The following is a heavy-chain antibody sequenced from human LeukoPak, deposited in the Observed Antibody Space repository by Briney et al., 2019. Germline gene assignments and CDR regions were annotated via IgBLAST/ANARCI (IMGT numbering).Heavy chain of an antibody. CDR1: GLTVSINY. Sequence: GGSLRLSCAASGLTVSINYMSWVRQAPGKGLEWVSLIYSSGSTYYADSVKGRFTISRDSSKNTLFLQMNSLTAEDTAIYYCARTFVSGDGYKVGYFDYWAQGTRVTVSS. CDR3: ARTFVSGDGYKVGYFDY. CDR2: IYSSGST. D-gene: IGHD5-24*01. J-gene: IGHJ4*02. V-gene: IGHV3-53*01.